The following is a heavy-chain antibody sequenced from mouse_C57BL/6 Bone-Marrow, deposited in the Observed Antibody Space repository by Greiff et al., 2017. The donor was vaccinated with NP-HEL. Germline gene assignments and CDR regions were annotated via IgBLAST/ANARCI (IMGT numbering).Heavy chain of an antibody. Sequence: EVQLVESGGGLVQPGGSLSLSCAASGFTFTDYYMSWVRQPPGKALEWLGFIRNKANGYTTEYSASVKGRFTISRDNSQSILYLQMNALRAEDSATYYGARYKDGSSPYFDVWGTGTTVTVSS. D-gene: IGHD1-1*01. CDR1: GFTFTDYY. V-gene: IGHV7-3*01. CDR2: IRNKANGYTT. CDR3: ARYKDGSSPYFDV. J-gene: IGHJ1*03.